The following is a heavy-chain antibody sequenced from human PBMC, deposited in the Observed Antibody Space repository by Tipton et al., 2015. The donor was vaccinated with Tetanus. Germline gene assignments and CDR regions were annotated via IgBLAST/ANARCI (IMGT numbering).Heavy chain of an antibody. CDR3: ARHSSWFDP. D-gene: IGHD2/OR15-2a*01. CDR1: GGSVSGYY. Sequence: TLSLTCTVYGGSVSGYYWTWIRQPPGKGLEWIGEVTHDETTNFNSSLKSRASIALDTSKNQFSLKLTSVTAAGTAVYYCARHSSWFDPWGQGTLVTVSS. V-gene: IGHV4-34*01. CDR2: VTHDETT. J-gene: IGHJ5*02.